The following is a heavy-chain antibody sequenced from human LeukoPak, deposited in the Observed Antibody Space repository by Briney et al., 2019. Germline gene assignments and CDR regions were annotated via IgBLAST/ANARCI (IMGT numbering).Heavy chain of an antibody. CDR3: ARAGQWLGVVGY. Sequence: SETLSLTCTVSGGSISSSSYYWGWIRQPPGKGLEWIGSIYYSGSTYYNPSLKSRVTISVDTSKNQFSLNLSSVTAADTALYYCARAGQWLGVVGYWGQGTLVTVSS. J-gene: IGHJ4*02. D-gene: IGHD6-19*01. CDR2: IYYSGST. CDR1: GGSISSSSYY. V-gene: IGHV4-39*07.